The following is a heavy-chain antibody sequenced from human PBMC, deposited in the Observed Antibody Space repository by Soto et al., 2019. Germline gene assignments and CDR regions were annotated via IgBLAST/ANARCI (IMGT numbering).Heavy chain of an antibody. V-gene: IGHV3-30*18. Sequence: QVRLVESGGGVVQPGRSLRLSCAASGFTFSTYGIHWVRQAPGKGLEWVAVGSYDGSNQYYADSVKGRFTVSRDNSKNTLYLQMNRLTAEDTAVYYCTKGGRGMDVWGQGTTVTVTS. CDR3: TKGGRGMDV. CDR1: GFTFSTYG. D-gene: IGHD3-16*01. J-gene: IGHJ6*02. CDR2: GSYDGSNQ.